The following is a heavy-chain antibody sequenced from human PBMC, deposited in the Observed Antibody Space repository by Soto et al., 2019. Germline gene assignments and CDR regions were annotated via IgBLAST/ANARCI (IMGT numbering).Heavy chain of an antibody. V-gene: IGHV1-3*01. CDR3: ARDRYSRFPSFFFDY. CDR1: GYTFTSYA. D-gene: IGHD3-16*02. J-gene: IGHJ4*02. CDR2: INAGNGNT. Sequence: QVQLVQSGADVKKPGASVKVSCKASGYTFTSYAMHWVRQAPGQRLEWMGWINAGNGNTKYSQKFQGRVTITRDTSASTAYMELSSLRSEDTAVYYCARDRYSRFPSFFFDYWGQGTLVTVSS.